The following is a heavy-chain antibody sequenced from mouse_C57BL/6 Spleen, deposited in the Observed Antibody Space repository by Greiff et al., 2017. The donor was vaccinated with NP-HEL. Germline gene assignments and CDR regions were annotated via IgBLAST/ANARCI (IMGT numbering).Heavy chain of an antibody. CDR2: IHPNSGST. CDR1: GYTFTSYW. CDR3: ARSDYYGSSYDAMDC. J-gene: IGHJ4*01. V-gene: IGHV1-64*01. Sequence: QVQLQQPGAELVKPGASVKLSCKASGYTFTSYWMHWVKQRPGQGLEWIGMIHPNSGSTNYNEKFKSKATLTVDKSSSTAYMQLSSLTSEDAAVYYCARSDYYGSSYDAMDCWGQGTSVTVSS. D-gene: IGHD1-1*01.